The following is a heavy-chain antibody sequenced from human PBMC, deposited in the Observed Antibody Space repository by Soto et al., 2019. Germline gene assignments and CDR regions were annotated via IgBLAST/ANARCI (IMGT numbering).Heavy chain of an antibody. D-gene: IGHD2-2*02. CDR2: IIPILGIA. Sequence: QVQLVQSGAEVKKPGSSVKVSCKASGSTFSSYTISWVRQAPGQGLEWMGRIIPILGIANYAQKFQGRVTITADKSTSTAYMELSSLRSEDTAVYYCATLKGVPAAILYYGMDVWGQGTTVTVSS. V-gene: IGHV1-69*02. J-gene: IGHJ6*02. CDR1: GSTFSSYT. CDR3: ATLKGVPAAILYYGMDV.